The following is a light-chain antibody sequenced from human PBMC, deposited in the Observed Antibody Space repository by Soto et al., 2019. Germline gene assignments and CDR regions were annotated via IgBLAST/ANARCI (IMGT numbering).Light chain of an antibody. CDR2: GAS. Sequence: EVVLTQSPSTLSLSPSERSTLSCRASQTVSRSLAWYQQKPGQAPRLLIYGASSRATGIPDRFSGSGSGTDFTLTISRLEPEDFAVYYCQQHGTSPITFGQGTRLEIK. V-gene: IGKV3-20*01. CDR1: QTVSRS. J-gene: IGKJ5*01. CDR3: QQHGTSPIT.